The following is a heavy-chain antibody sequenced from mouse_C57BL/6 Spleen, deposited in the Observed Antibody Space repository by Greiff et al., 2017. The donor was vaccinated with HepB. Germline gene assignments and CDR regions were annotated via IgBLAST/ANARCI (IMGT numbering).Heavy chain of an antibody. CDR1: GFTFSSYG. CDR2: ISSGGSYT. J-gene: IGHJ2*01. D-gene: IGHD2-3*01. V-gene: IGHV5-6*02. Sequence: EVKLMESGGDLVKPGGSLKLSCAASGFTFSSYGMSWVRQTPDKRLEWVATISSGGSYTYYPDSVKGRFTISRDNAKNTLYLQMSSLKSEETAMYYCARRGGFYDGFYCFDYWGQGTTLTVSS. CDR3: ARRGGFYDGFYCFDY.